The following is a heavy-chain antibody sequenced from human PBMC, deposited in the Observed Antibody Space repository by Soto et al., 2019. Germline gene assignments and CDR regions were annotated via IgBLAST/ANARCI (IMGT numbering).Heavy chain of an antibody. CDR2: ISSESRTI. D-gene: IGHD3-3*01. J-gene: IGHJ6*02. V-gene: IGHV3-48*02. Sequence: QLVESGGGLVQPGGSLRLSCAASGFTLSSYAVNWVRQAPGKGLQWVSYISSESRTIHHGDCVGGRFSISRDKDRNAVYLEMKRLRDEDSAVYYCARIKLVEWFFINVDVYDLDVWGQGTPVTVSS. CDR3: ARIKLVEWFFINVDVYDLDV. CDR1: GFTLSSYA.